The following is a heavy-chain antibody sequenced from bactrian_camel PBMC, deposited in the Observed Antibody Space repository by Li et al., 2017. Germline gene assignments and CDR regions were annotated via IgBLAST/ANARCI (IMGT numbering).Heavy chain of an antibody. D-gene: IGHD2*01. CDR1: GDTYTSYC. J-gene: IGHJ4*01. CDR2: IDSDGSL. V-gene: IGHV3S26*01. Sequence: HVQLVESGGGSVQTGGSLKLSCKAFGDTYTSYCWTWFRQSPGMEREGVASIDSDGSLSYADSVKGRFTISLDNAEKTLYLQMDNLKPEDTGMYHCAADRSLVCFDRGYEWHYYRQGTQVTVS.